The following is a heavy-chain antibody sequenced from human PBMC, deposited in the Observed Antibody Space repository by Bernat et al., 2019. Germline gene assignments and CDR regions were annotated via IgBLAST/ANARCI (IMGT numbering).Heavy chain of an antibody. CDR2: IWYDGSNK. CDR3: ARDSRFSGVYYMDV. J-gene: IGHJ6*03. D-gene: IGHD3-3*01. Sequence: QVQLVESGGGVVQPGRSLRLSCAASGFTFSSYGMHWVRQAPGKGLEWVAVIWYDGSNKYYADSVKGRFTISRDNSKNTLYLQMNSLRAEDTAVYYCARDSRFSGVYYMDVWGKGTTVTVPS. CDR1: GFTFSSYG. V-gene: IGHV3-33*01.